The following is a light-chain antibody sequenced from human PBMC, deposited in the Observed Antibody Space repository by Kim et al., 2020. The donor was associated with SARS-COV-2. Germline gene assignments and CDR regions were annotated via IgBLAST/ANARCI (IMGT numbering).Light chain of an antibody. V-gene: IGLV7-43*01. CDR3: LLFYAGAWV. J-gene: IGLJ3*02. Sequence: QAVVTQEPSLTVSPGGTVTLTCASSTGAVTSGYFPNWFQQKPGQAPRALIYTTSNRQSWTPARFSGSLLGGKAALTLSSAQPEDEADYYCLLFYAGAWVFGGGTQLTVL. CDR2: TTS. CDR1: TGAVTSGYF.